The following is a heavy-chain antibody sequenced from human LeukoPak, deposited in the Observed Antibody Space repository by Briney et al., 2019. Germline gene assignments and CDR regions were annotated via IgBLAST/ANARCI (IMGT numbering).Heavy chain of an antibody. CDR2: INPNSGGT. D-gene: IGHD5-12*01. Sequence: ASLKVSCKASGYTFTGYYMHWVRQAPGQGLEWMGRINPNSGGTNYAQKFQGRVTMTRDTSISTAYMELSRLRSDDAAVYYCARVRVATIFTSMAYFDYWGQGTLVTVSS. CDR1: GYTFTGYY. CDR3: ARVRVATIFTSMAYFDY. V-gene: IGHV1-2*06. J-gene: IGHJ4*02.